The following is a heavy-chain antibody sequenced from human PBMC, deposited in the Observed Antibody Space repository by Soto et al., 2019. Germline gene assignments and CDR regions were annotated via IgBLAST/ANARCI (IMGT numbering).Heavy chain of an antibody. J-gene: IGHJ6*03. D-gene: IGHD6-13*01. V-gene: IGHV3-30*18. CDR3: AKGGGPKQQPQRLSGYYMDV. CDR1: GFTFSSYG. CDR2: ISYDGSNK. Sequence: GGSLRLSCAASGFTFSSYGMHWVRQAPGKGLEWVAVISYDGSNKYYADSVKGRFTISRDNSKNTLYLQMNSLRAEDTAVYYCAKGGGPKQQPQRLSGYYMDVWGKGTTVTVSS.